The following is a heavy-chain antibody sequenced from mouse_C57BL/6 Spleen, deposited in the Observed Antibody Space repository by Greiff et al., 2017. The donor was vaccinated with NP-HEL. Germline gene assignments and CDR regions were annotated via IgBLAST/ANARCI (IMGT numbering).Heavy chain of an antibody. J-gene: IGHJ2*01. CDR3: TFTTVVATNFDY. Sequence: EVKLVESGAELVRPGASVKLSCTASGFNIKDYYMHWVKQRPEQGLEWIGRIDPEDGDTEYAPKFQGKATMTADTSSNTAYLQLSSLTSEDTAVYYCTFTTVVATNFDYWGQGTTLTVSS. D-gene: IGHD1-1*01. CDR2: IDPEDGDT. V-gene: IGHV14-1*01. CDR1: GFNIKDYY.